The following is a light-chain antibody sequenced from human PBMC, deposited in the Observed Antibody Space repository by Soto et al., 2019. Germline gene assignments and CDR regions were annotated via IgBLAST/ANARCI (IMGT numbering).Light chain of an antibody. Sequence: DIQMTQSPSTLSASVGDRVTITCRASQSISSWLAWYQQRPGKAPKLLISEASSLESVVPSRFSGSGSGTEFTLTITSLQPDDFATYYCQQYETYPLTFGGGTQVDIK. CDR1: QSISSW. J-gene: IGKJ4*01. V-gene: IGKV1-5*03. CDR3: QQYETYPLT. CDR2: EAS.